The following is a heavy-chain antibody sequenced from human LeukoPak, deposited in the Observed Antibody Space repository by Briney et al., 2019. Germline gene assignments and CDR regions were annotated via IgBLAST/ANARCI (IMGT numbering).Heavy chain of an antibody. V-gene: IGHV1-69*04. D-gene: IGHD5/OR15-5a*01. J-gene: IGHJ3*02. Sequence: ASVKVSCKTSGGTLGNYAINWVRQAPGQGLEWMGRINTIIDKSNYAQKFQGRVTITADKSTSTAYMELSSLRSEDTAVYYCARSAARVYDTAFDIWGRGTMVSVSS. CDR3: ARSAARVYDTAFDI. CDR1: GGTLGNYA. CDR2: INTIIDKS.